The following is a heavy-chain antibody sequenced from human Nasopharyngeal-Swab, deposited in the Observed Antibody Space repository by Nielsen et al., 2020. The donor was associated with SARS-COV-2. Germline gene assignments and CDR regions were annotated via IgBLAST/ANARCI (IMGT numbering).Heavy chain of an antibody. CDR3: AKAAGGGRSSGLDY. CDR1: GFIFSNYA. V-gene: IGHV3-30-3*01. Sequence: GGSLRLSCAASGFIFSNYAMHWVRQAPGKGLEWVAVVASDESFQHYADSVQGRFTIARDQSKNTLSLQMNGLRLDDTAVYYCAKAAGGGRSSGLDYWGQGILVTVSP. J-gene: IGHJ4*02. CDR2: VASDESFQ. D-gene: IGHD3-16*01.